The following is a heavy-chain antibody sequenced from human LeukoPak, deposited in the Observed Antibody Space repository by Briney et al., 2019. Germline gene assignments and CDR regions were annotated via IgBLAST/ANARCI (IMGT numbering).Heavy chain of an antibody. CDR3: TTSKDILTGYYYFDY. CDR1: GFTFSNAW. CDR2: IKSKTDGGTT. V-gene: IGHV3-15*01. Sequence: GGSLRLSCAASGFTFSNAWMSWVRQAPGKGLEWVGRIKSKTDGGTTDYAAPVKGRFTISRDDSKNTLYLQMNSLKTEDTAVYYCTTSKDILTGYYYFDYWGQGTLATVSS. J-gene: IGHJ4*02. D-gene: IGHD3-9*01.